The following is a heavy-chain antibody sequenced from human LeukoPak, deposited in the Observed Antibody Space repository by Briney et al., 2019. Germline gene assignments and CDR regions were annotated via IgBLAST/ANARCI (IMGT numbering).Heavy chain of an antibody. V-gene: IGHV3-48*01. J-gene: IGHJ6*03. CDR3: ARVGSPPWSYYYYMDV. Sequence: GGSLRLSCAASRFTFSSYSMNWVRQAPGKGLEWVSYISSSGSTIYYADSVRGRFTISRDNAKNSLYLQMNSLRAEDTAVYYCARVGSPPWSYYYYMDVWGKGTTVTVSS. CDR2: ISSSGSTI. CDR1: RFTFSSYS. D-gene: IGHD1-26*01.